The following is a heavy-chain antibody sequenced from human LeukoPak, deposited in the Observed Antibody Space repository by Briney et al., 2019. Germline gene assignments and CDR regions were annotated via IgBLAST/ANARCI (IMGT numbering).Heavy chain of an antibody. D-gene: IGHD6-13*01. CDR1: GYTFTNYG. Sequence: ASVKVSCKASGYTFTNYGISWVRQAPGQGLEWMGWISAYNGNTNYAQNFQGRVTMTTDTSTSTAYMELRSLRSDDTAMYYCARDVGITVADSFDPWGQGTLVTVSS. V-gene: IGHV1-18*01. CDR2: ISAYNGNT. CDR3: ARDVGITVADSFDP. J-gene: IGHJ5*02.